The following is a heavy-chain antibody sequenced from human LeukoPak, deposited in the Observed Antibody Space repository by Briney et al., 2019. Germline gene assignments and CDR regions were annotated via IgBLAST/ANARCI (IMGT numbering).Heavy chain of an antibody. D-gene: IGHD6-6*01. CDR3: ARRDSIALSGIIDQ. CDR1: GSSFTSYW. J-gene: IGHJ4*02. V-gene: IGHV5-51*01. CDR2: IYPGDSQT. Sequence: GESLKISYKASGSSFTSYWIAWVRQLPGKGLEWMGIIYPGDSQTSYSPSFQGQVTISADNSITTAYLQWSSLEASDSAMYYCARRDSIALSGIIDQWGQGTLVTVSS.